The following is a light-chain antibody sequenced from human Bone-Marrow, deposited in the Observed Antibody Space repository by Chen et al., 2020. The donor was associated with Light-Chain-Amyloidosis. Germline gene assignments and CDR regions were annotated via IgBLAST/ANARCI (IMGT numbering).Light chain of an antibody. Sequence: SYELTQPPSVSVSPGQTARITCSGAELPTKYAYWYQQKAGQAPVLVIHRDTERPSGISERFSGSSSGTTATLTISGVQAEDEADYHCQSADSSGTYEVIFGGGTKLTVL. CDR3: QSADSSGTYEVI. CDR1: ELPTKY. CDR2: RDT. V-gene: IGLV3-25*03. J-gene: IGLJ2*01.